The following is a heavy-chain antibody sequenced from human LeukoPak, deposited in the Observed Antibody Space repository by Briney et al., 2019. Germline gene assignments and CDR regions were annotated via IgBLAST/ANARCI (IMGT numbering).Heavy chain of an antibody. CDR2: IWYDGSNK. Sequence: GGSLRLSRAASGFTFSSYGMHWVRQAPGKGLEWVAVIWYDGSNKYYADSVKGRFTISRDNSKNTLYLQMNSLRAEDTAVYYCARGRGGGTTSYYYYGMDVWGQGTTVTVSS. CDR1: GFTFSSYG. J-gene: IGHJ6*02. CDR3: ARGRGGGTTSYYYYGMDV. D-gene: IGHD1-1*01. V-gene: IGHV3-33*01.